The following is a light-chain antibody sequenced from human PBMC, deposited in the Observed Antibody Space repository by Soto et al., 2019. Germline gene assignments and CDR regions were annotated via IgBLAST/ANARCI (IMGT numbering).Light chain of an antibody. V-gene: IGKV3-15*01. Sequence: EIVMTQSPATLSVSPGEGATLSCRASQSVTSNLAWYQQQPGQAPRLLIYGTSTRATGIPARLSGSGSGTEFTLTLSSLQSEDFAVYYCRQYYNWPYTFGQGTKLEIK. CDR2: GTS. J-gene: IGKJ2*01. CDR1: QSVTSN. CDR3: RQYYNWPYT.